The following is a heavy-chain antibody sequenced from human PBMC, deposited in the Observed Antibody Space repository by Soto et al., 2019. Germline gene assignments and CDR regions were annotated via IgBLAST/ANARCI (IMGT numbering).Heavy chain of an antibody. CDR2: MNPNSGNT. Sequence: ASVKVSCKASGYTFTSYDINWVRQATGQGLEWMGWMNPNSGNTGYAQKFQGRVTITADESTSTAYMELSSLRSEDTAVYYCAGVGGCSGGSCYSRSGWFDPWGQGTLVTVSS. V-gene: IGHV1-8*01. CDR1: GYTFTSYD. J-gene: IGHJ5*02. CDR3: AGVGGCSGGSCYSRSGWFDP. D-gene: IGHD2-15*01.